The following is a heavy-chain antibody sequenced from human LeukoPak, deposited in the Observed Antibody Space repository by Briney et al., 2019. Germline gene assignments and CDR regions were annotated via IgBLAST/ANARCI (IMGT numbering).Heavy chain of an antibody. D-gene: IGHD3-10*01. CDR2: IIPIFGTA. J-gene: IGHJ6*03. CDR1: GGAFSSYA. Sequence: SVKVSCKASGGAFSSYAISWVRQAPGQGLEWMGGIIPIFGTANYAQKFQGRVTITADESTSTAYMELSSLRSEDTAVYYCARGSDGSGSYGSFYYYMDVWGKGTTVTVSS. CDR3: ARGSDGSGSYGSFYYYMDV. V-gene: IGHV1-69*13.